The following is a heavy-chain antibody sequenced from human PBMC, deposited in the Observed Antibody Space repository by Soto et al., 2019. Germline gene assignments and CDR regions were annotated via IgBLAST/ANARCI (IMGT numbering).Heavy chain of an antibody. Sequence: SETLSLTCTVSGVSISSYYWSWIRQPPGKGLEWIGYIYYSGSTNYNPSLKSRVTISVDTSKNQFSLKLSSVTAADTAVYYCARQGSGYAIENWFDPWGQGTLVTVSS. CDR1: GVSISSYY. CDR3: ARQGSGYAIENWFDP. D-gene: IGHD5-12*01. V-gene: IGHV4-59*08. CDR2: IYYSGST. J-gene: IGHJ5*02.